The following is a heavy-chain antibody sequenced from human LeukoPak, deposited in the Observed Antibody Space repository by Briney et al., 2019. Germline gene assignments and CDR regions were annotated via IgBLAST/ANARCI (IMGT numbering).Heavy chain of an antibody. CDR1: GYTFTSYG. J-gene: IGHJ4*02. CDR3: AVGPSIAVVGRASYS. D-gene: IGHD6-19*01. V-gene: IGHV1-18*01. Sequence: ASVKVSCKASGYTFTSYGISWVRQAPGQGLEWMGWISAYNGNTNYAQKLQGRLSMTTDTSTSTAYMELRSLRSDDTAVYYCAVGPSIAVVGRASYSWGQGTLVTVSS. CDR2: ISAYNGNT.